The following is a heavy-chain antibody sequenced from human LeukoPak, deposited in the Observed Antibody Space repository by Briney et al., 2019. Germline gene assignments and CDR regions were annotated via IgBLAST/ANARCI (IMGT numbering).Heavy chain of an antibody. D-gene: IGHD6-13*01. CDR1: GFTFSNYA. Sequence: GGSLRLSCAASGFTFSNYAMSWVRQAPGKGLEWVSGISGSGGSTYYADSVKGRFTISRDNSKNTLYLRMNSLGAEDTAVYYCAGRHSSSWFLDNWGQGTLVTVSS. V-gene: IGHV3-23*01. J-gene: IGHJ4*02. CDR2: ISGSGGST. CDR3: AGRHSSSWFLDN.